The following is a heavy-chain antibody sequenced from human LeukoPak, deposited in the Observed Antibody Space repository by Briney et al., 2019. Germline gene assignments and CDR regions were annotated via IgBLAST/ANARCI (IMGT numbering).Heavy chain of an antibody. Sequence: GGSLRLSCAASGFIFSIYGMHWVRQAPGKGLEWVALIRYDGSNKYYVDSVKGRFTISRDNSKNTLYLQMNSLRAEDTAVYYCAKEETYYDILTTTWYFDLWGRGTLVTVSS. CDR1: GFIFSIYG. J-gene: IGHJ2*01. V-gene: IGHV3-30*02. CDR2: IRYDGSNK. D-gene: IGHD3-9*01. CDR3: AKEETYYDILTTTWYFDL.